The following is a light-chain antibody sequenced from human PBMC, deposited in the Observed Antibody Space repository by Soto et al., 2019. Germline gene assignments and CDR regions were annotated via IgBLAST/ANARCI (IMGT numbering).Light chain of an antibody. J-gene: IGKJ3*01. CDR2: GAS. Sequence: EIVLTQSPGTLSLSPGERANLSCRASQSVSSSYLAWYQQKPGQAPRLLIYGASSRATGIPDRFSGSGSGTDFTLSIRRLEPEDFAVYYCQQYGSSPLFTFGPGTKVDIK. V-gene: IGKV3-20*01. CDR3: QQYGSSPLFT. CDR1: QSVSSSY.